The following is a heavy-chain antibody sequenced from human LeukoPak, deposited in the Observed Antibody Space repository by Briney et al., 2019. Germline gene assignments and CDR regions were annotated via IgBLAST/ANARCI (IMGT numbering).Heavy chain of an antibody. CDR3: ARDLLSTAGYFDY. J-gene: IGHJ4*02. D-gene: IGHD6-19*01. Sequence: SETLSLTCTVSGGSISSGGYYWSWIRQHPGKGLEWIGYIYYSGSTYYNPSLKSRVTISVDTSKNQFSLKLSSVTAADTAVYYCARDLLSTAGYFDYWGQGTLVTVSS. CDR2: IYYSGST. CDR1: GGSISSGGYY. V-gene: IGHV4-31*03.